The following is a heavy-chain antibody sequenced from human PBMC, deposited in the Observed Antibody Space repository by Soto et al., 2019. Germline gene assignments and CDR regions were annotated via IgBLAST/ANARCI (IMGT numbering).Heavy chain of an antibody. J-gene: IGHJ6*02. CDR1: SVSFTGYY. V-gene: IGHV4-34*01. CDR2: INHSGST. D-gene: IGHD3-3*01. CDR3: ERDPYYDLWSGYQLYGMDV. Sequence: ESLSLACAVYSVSFTGYYWGWIRPLHRNGLEWIGEINHSGSTNYNPSLKSRVTISIDTSKNQFSMKLSYVTAEDTAVYYCERDPYYDLWSGYQLYGMDVWGQGTKVTVYS.